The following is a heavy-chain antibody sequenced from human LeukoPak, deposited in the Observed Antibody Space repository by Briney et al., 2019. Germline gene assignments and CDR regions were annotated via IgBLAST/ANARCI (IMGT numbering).Heavy chain of an antibody. Sequence: GGSLRLSCAASEFTFDDYTMHWVRQAPGKGLEWVSLISWNGGSTYYADSVKGRLTISRDNSKNSLYLQMNSLRTEDTALYYCAKERGSSGYFDYWGQGSLVTVSS. CDR2: ISWNGGST. CDR1: EFTFDDYT. V-gene: IGHV3-43*01. D-gene: IGHD6-6*01. CDR3: AKERGSSGYFDY. J-gene: IGHJ4*02.